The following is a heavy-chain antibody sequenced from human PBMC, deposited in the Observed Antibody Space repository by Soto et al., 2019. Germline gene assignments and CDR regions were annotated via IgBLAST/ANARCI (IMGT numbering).Heavy chain of an antibody. D-gene: IGHD6-19*01. CDR2: IYWDDDK. Sequence: QITLKESGPTLVKPTQTLTLTCTFPGFSLSTSGVGVGWIRQPPGKALEWLALIYWDDDKRYTPSLKSRLTLAKDTSKNQVVLTMTNMDPVDTAIYYCAHRRGSSGWYATDAFDIWGQGTIVTVSS. V-gene: IGHV2-5*02. J-gene: IGHJ3*02. CDR3: AHRRGSSGWYATDAFDI. CDR1: GFSLSTSGVG.